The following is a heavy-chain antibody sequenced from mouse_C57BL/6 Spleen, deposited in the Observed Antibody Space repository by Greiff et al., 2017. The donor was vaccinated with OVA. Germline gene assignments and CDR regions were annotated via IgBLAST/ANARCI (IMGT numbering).Heavy chain of an antibody. Sequence: VQLQQSGAELARPGASVKLSCKASGYTFTSYGISWVKQRTGQGLEWIGEIYPRSGNTYYNEKFKGKATLTADKSSSTAYMELRSLTSEDSAVYFCARSYYSNIWYLDVWGTGTTVTVSS. CDR2: IYPRSGNT. CDR3: ARSYYSNIWYLDV. J-gene: IGHJ1*03. D-gene: IGHD2-5*01. CDR1: GYTFTSYG. V-gene: IGHV1-81*01.